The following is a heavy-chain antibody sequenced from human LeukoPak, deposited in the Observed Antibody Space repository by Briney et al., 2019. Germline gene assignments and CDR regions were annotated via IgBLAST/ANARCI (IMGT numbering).Heavy chain of an antibody. CDR3: AKGGGSGSYISFDY. CDR1: GFTFSSYG. V-gene: IGHV3-23*01. CDR2: ISGSGGST. J-gene: IGHJ4*02. D-gene: IGHD3-10*01. Sequence: GGSLRLSCAASGFTFSSYGMSWVRQAPGKGLEWVSVISGSGGSTYYADSVKGRFTISRDNSKNTLYLQMNSLRAEDTAVYYCAKGGGSGSYISFDYWGQGTLVTVSS.